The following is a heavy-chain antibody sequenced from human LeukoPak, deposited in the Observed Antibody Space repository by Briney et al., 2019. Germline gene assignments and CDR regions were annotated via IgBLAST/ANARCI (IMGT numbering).Heavy chain of an antibody. D-gene: IGHD3-22*01. CDR3: ARDLTGPYDH. J-gene: IGHJ4*02. CDR2: INVEGNYI. V-gene: IGHV3-74*01. CDR1: GFSVTTYW. Sequence: PGGSLRLSCAASGFSVTTYWMHWVRQAPGKGLVWVARINVEGNYIDYAESVKGRFTISRDSAENTLYLQMNSLRAEDTAVYSCARDLTGPYDHWGQGTLVTVSS.